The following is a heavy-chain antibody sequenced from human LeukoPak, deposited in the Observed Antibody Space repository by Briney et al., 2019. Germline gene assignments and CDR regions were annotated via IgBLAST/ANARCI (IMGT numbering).Heavy chain of an antibody. CDR2: INPEGAST. CDR1: GFAFSTYW. V-gene: IGHV3-74*01. J-gene: IGHJ4*02. Sequence: GGSLRLSCTASGFAFSTYWMFWVRQAPGKGLVWISQINPEGASTTYGDPAKGRFTASRDNAKNALHLQMNSLRVDDTAVYYCARGTAITAGIDFWGQGTLVTVSS. D-gene: IGHD6-19*01. CDR3: ARGTAITAGIDF.